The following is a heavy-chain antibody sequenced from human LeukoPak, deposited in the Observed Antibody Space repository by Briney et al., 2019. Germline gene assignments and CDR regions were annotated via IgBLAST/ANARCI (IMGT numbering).Heavy chain of an antibody. CDR3: ARIVLTPPYGMDV. Sequence: KPGGSLRLSCVASRFTFSSYSMTWVRRAPGTGLEWVPSISFGGGHIFYTDSVKGRFTIFRDDSKNSLYLEMNSLRAEDTAVYFCARIVLTPPYGMDVWGQGTTVTVSS. CDR1: RFTFSSYS. D-gene: IGHD2/OR15-2a*01. V-gene: IGHV3-21*01. CDR2: ISFGGGHI. J-gene: IGHJ6*02.